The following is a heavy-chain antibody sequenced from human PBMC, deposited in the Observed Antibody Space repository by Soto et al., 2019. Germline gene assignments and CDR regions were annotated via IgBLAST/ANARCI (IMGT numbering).Heavy chain of an antibody. D-gene: IGHD6-13*01. V-gene: IGHV5-10-1*01. CDR2: IDPTDSYT. CDR1: VYSFTTYW. CDR3: ARHVQQLVLNAFDI. J-gene: IGHJ3*02. Sequence: GESLKISCKGSVYSFTTYWISWVRQMPGEGLEWMGRIDPTDSYTNYSPSFQGHVTISADKSITTAYLQWSSLKASDTAMYYCARHVQQLVLNAFDIWGRGTMVTVSS.